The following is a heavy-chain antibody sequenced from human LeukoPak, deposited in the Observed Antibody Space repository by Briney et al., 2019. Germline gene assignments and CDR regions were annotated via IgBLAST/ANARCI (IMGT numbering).Heavy chain of an antibody. J-gene: IGHJ4*02. CDR1: GYTFSPYS. D-gene: IGHD6-6*01. CDR2: ISTYNGDT. Sequence: ASVKVSCKASGYTFSPYSINWVRQAPGQGLEWMGWISTYNGDTNYAQKLQGRVTMTTDTSTSTAYMELRSLRSDDTAVYYCAKDRWRDGSSSFDNWGQGTLVTVSS. CDR3: AKDRWRDGSSSFDN. V-gene: IGHV1-18*01.